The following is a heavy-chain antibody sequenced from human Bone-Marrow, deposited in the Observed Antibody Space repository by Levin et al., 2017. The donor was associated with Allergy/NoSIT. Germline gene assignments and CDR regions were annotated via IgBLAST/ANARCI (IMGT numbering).Heavy chain of an antibody. CDR1: GGSISSYY. J-gene: IGHJ6*03. CDR2: IYYSGST. CDR3: ARGGRSIAAAGTYYYYYYMDV. Sequence: SETLSLTCTVSGGSISSYYWSWIRQPPGKGLEWIGYIYYSGSTNYNPSLKSRVTISVDTSKNQFSLKLSSVTAADTAVYYCARGGRSIAAAGTYYYYYYMDVWGKGTTVTVSS. V-gene: IGHV4-59*08. D-gene: IGHD6-13*01.